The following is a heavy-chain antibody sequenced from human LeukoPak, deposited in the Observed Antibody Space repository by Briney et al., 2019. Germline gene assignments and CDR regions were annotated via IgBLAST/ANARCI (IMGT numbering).Heavy chain of an antibody. J-gene: IGHJ4*02. CDR2: IYYSGST. CDR3: ASDYGSGSYLIDY. D-gene: IGHD3-10*01. Sequence: SETLSLTCTVSGGSISTYFWSWLRQPPGKGLEWIGYIYYSGSTNYNPSLKSRVTISVDTSKNQFSLKLSSVTAADTAVYYCASDYGSGSYLIDYWGQGTLVTVSS. V-gene: IGHV4-59*01. CDR1: GGSISTYF.